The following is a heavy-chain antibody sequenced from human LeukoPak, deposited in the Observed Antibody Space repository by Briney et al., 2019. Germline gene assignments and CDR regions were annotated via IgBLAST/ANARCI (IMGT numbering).Heavy chain of an antibody. D-gene: IGHD6-6*01. Sequence: GGSLRLSCAASGFTFSSYWMAWVRQAPGKGLEWVANIRQDGNQRYYIDSVQGRFTISRDNAKNSLYLQMNSLRAEDTAVYYCARGIAARPYYYYYGMDVWGQGTTVTVSS. J-gene: IGHJ6*02. CDR2: IRQDGNQR. CDR3: ARGIAARPYYYYYGMDV. CDR1: GFTFSSYW. V-gene: IGHV3-7*04.